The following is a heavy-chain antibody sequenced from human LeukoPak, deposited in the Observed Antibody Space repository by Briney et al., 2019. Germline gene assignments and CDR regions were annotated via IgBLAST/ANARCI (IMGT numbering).Heavy chain of an antibody. V-gene: IGHV6-1*01. CDR2: TYYRSKWYN. Sequence: SQTLSLTCAISGDSVSSNSAAWHWIRQSPSRGLEWLGRTYYRSKWYNDYAVSVKSRITINPDTSKNQFSLQLNSVTPEDTAVYYCARGVVGATNYYYYYYMDVWGKGTTVTVSS. D-gene: IGHD1-26*01. CDR1: GDSVSSNSAA. J-gene: IGHJ6*03. CDR3: ARGVVGATNYYYYYYMDV.